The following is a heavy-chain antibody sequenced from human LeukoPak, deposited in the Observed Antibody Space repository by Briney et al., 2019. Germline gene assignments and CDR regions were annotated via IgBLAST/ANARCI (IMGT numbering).Heavy chain of an antibody. Sequence: SETLSLTCTVSGGSISSSSYYWGWIRQPPGKGLEWIGSIYYSGSTYYNPSLKSRVTISVDTSKNQFSLKLSSVTAADTAVYYCARAIAAAEFDYWGQGTLVTVSS. CDR3: ARAIAAAEFDY. D-gene: IGHD6-13*01. V-gene: IGHV4-39*07. CDR1: GGSISSSSYY. J-gene: IGHJ4*02. CDR2: IYYSGST.